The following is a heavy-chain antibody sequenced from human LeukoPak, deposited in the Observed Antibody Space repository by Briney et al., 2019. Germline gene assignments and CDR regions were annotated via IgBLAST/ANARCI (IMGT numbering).Heavy chain of an antibody. CDR1: GGSFSGYY. Sequence: SETLSLTCAVYGGSFSGYYWSWIRQPAGKGLEWIGRIYTSGSTNYNPSLKSRVSVSVDTSKNLFFLKLSSVTAADTAVYYCARDYYDSSGYSAEWFDPWGQGTLVTVSS. CDR2: IYTSGST. D-gene: IGHD3-22*01. CDR3: ARDYYDSSGYSAEWFDP. V-gene: IGHV4-4*07. J-gene: IGHJ5*02.